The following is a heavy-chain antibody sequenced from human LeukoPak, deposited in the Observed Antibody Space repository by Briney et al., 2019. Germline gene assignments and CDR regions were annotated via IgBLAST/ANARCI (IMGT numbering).Heavy chain of an antibody. J-gene: IGHJ3*01. V-gene: IGHV3-53*01. Sequence: GGSLRLSCAASGFTVNSNYMSWVRQAPGKGLEWVSVIYSDGSTYNADSVKGRFTISRDNSKNTLYLQVNSLRPEDTAVYYCARDLSDWGQGTKVTVSS. CDR2: IYSDGST. CDR3: ARDLSD. CDR1: GFTVNSNY.